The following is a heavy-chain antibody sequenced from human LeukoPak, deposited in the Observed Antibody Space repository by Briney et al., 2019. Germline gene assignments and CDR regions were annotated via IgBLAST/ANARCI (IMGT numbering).Heavy chain of an antibody. CDR2: MSPNSGDT. Sequence: ASVKVSCKATGYTFTSYDFTWVRQATGQRPEWMGWMSPNSGDTGYAQKFQDRVTMTRNTSISTAYMELSSLRSDDTAVYYCARGPPNWGYDYWGPGTLVTVSS. CDR3: ARGPPNWGYDY. V-gene: IGHV1-8*01. CDR1: GYTFTSYD. J-gene: IGHJ4*02. D-gene: IGHD7-27*01.